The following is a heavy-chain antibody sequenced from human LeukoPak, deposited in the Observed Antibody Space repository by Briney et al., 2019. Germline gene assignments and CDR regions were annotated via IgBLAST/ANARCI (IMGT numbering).Heavy chain of an antibody. CDR1: GFTFSSYW. CDR2: ISYDGSNK. J-gene: IGHJ4*02. Sequence: PGGSLRLSCAASGFTFSSYWMSWVRQAPGKGLEWVAVISYDGSNKYYADSVKGRFTISRDNSKNTLYLQMNSLRAEDTAVYYCARGLPRNPVPVGASYYFDYWGQGTLVTVSS. V-gene: IGHV3-30*03. D-gene: IGHD1-26*01. CDR3: ARGLPRNPVPVGASYYFDY.